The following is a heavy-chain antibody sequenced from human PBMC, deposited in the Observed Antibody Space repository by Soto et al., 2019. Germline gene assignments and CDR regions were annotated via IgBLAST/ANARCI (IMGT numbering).Heavy chain of an antibody. CDR2: IYRTGST. CDR3: ASRDPGTSLDY. V-gene: IGHV4-4*02. J-gene: IGHJ4*02. Sequence: SETLSLTCAVSGGSFTSNNWWTWVRQPPGQGLEWIGEIYRTGSTNYNPSLKSRVTISLDKSENQFSLKVTSLTAADTAVYYCASRDPGTSLDYWGQGTLVTVSS. D-gene: IGHD1-7*01. CDR1: GGSFTSNNW.